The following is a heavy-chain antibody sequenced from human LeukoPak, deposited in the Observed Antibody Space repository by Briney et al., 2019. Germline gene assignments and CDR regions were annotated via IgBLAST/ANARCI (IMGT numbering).Heavy chain of an antibody. CDR2: INPNSGGT. J-gene: IGHJ4*02. V-gene: IGHV1-2*02. D-gene: IGHD6-6*01. CDR1: GYTLTELS. CDR3: ARDETGYSSSAPAYYFDY. Sequence: GASVKVSCKVSGYTLTELSMHWVRQAPGQGLEWMGWINPNSGGTSYAQKFQGRVTMTRDMSTSTVYMELSSLRSEDTAVYYCARDETGYSSSAPAYYFDYWGQGTLVTVSS.